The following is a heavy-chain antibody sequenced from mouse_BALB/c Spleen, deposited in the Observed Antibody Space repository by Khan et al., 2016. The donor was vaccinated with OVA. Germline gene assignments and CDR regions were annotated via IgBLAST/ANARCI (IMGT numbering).Heavy chain of an antibody. J-gene: IGHJ3*01. CDR2: ISSGGHYT. V-gene: IGHV5-6*01. D-gene: IGHD1-1*02. Sequence: EVELVESGGDLVKPGGSLKLSCAASGFTFSTYGMSWVRQTPDMRLEWVATISSGGHYTYYPDSVKGRFTISRDNAKNTLYLQMSSLNSEDTAIYYCTRLSYYYNSEGFAYWGQGTLVTVSA. CDR3: TRLSYYYNSEGFAY. CDR1: GFTFSTYG.